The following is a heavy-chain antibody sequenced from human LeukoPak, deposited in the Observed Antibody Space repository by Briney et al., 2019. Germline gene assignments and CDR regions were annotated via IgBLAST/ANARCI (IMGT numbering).Heavy chain of an antibody. J-gene: IGHJ4*02. CDR3: ARVPPGELPLDY. Sequence: PSETLSLTCAVYGGSFSGYYWSWIRQPPGKGLEWIGEINHSGSTNYNPSLKSRVTISVDTSKNQFSLKLSSVTAADTAVYYCARVPPGELPLDYWGQGTLVTVSP. CDR1: GGSFSGYY. V-gene: IGHV4-34*01. CDR2: INHSGST. D-gene: IGHD2-15*01.